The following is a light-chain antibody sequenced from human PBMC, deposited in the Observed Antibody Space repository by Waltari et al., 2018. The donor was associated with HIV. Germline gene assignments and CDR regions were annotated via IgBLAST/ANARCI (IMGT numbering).Light chain of an antibody. Sequence: DIVMTQSPDSLAVSLGERATINCKSSQSVLYSSNNNNYLAWYQQKPGQLPKLLIYWASTRESGVPDRFSGSGSGTDFTLTISSLQAEDVAVYYCQQYYSTPFTFGPGTRVDIK. V-gene: IGKV4-1*01. CDR3: QQYYSTPFT. CDR1: QSVLYSSNNNNY. J-gene: IGKJ3*01. CDR2: WAS.